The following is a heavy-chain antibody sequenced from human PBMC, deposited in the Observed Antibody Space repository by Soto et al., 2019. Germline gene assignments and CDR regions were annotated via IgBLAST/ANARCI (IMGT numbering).Heavy chain of an antibody. D-gene: IGHD3-9*01. CDR3: AHIRPDILTGYYYFDY. CDR2: IYWNDDK. J-gene: IGHJ4*02. V-gene: IGHV2-5*01. CDR1: GFSLSTRGVG. Sequence: QITLKESGPTLVNPTQTLTLTCTFSGFSLSTRGVGVGWIRQPPGKALEWLALIYWNDDKRYSPSLKSRLTITKDTSKNQVVLTMTNMDPVDTATYYCAHIRPDILTGYYYFDYWGQGTLVTVSS.